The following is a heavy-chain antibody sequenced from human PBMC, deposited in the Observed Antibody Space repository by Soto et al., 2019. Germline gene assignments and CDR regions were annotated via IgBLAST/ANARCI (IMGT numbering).Heavy chain of an antibody. D-gene: IGHD3-22*01. CDR1: GFTFSSYA. J-gene: IGHJ3*02. CDR3: AKVKTYYYDSSGPGNDFDI. Sequence: GGSLRLSCTTSGFTFSSYAMSWVRQAPGKGLEWVSAISASGGSRYYADSVKGRFTISRDNSKNTLYLQMNSLRAEDTALYYCAKVKTYYYDSSGPGNDFDIWGQGTMVTVSS. CDR2: ISASGGSR. V-gene: IGHV3-23*01.